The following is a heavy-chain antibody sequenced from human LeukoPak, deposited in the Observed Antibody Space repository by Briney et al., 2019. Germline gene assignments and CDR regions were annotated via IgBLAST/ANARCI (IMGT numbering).Heavy chain of an antibody. CDR3: ACTRMVRGVIITNYYYGMDV. Sequence: ASVKVSCKASGGTFSSYAISWVRQAPGQGLEWMGGIIPIFGTANYAQKFQGRATITADESTSTAYMELSSLRSEDTAVYYCACTRMVRGVIITNYYYGMDVWGKGTTVTVSS. V-gene: IGHV1-69*01. J-gene: IGHJ6*04. CDR1: GGTFSSYA. D-gene: IGHD3-10*01. CDR2: IIPIFGTA.